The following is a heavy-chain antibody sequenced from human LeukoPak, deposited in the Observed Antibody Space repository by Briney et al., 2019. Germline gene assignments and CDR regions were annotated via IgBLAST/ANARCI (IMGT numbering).Heavy chain of an antibody. CDR2: INPNSGGT. D-gene: IGHD3-10*01. CDR1: GYTFIGYY. J-gene: IGHJ4*02. V-gene: IGHV1-2*02. Sequence: GSVKDSCKASGYTFIGYYMHWVRQARRQGIEWMGWINPNSGGTNYAQKFQGAVTMTSDTSISTPYMELSRLRSDDTAVYYCARADTTYGSGSYFTFDYWGQGTLVTVSS. CDR3: ARADTTYGSGSYFTFDY.